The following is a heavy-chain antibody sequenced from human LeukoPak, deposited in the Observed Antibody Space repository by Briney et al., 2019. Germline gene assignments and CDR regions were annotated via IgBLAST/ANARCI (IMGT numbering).Heavy chain of an antibody. J-gene: IGHJ3*02. Sequence: GASVKVSCKASGYTFTGYYMHWVRQAPGQELEWMGWINPNSGGTNYAQKFQGRVTMTRDTSISTAYMELSRLRSDDTAVYYCAREPSGLDAFDIWGQGTMVTASS. D-gene: IGHD3-10*01. CDR2: INPNSGGT. V-gene: IGHV1-2*02. CDR1: GYTFTGYY. CDR3: AREPSGLDAFDI.